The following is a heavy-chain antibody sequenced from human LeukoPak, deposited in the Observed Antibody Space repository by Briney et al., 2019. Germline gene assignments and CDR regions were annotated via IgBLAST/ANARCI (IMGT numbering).Heavy chain of an antibody. CDR1: GYTFTDYY. V-gene: IGHV1-69-2*01. Sequence: GATVKISCKASGYTFTDYYMHWVQQAPGKGLEWMGRVDPEDGETIYAEKFQGRVTITADTSTDTAYMELSSLRSEDTAVYYCATLVIVDTAMVTRDNWFDPWGQGTLVTVSS. D-gene: IGHD5-18*01. CDR3: ATLVIVDTAMVTRDNWFDP. CDR2: VDPEDGET. J-gene: IGHJ5*02.